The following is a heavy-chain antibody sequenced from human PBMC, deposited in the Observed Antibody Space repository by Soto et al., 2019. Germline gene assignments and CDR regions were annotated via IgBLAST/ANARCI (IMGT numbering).Heavy chain of an antibody. CDR2: ISRSSTGI. D-gene: IGHD6-19*01. CDR3: ARAVTWGLDV. J-gene: IGHJ6*02. Sequence: EVQLVESGGGLVQPGGSLRLSCAASGFTFSLYSMSWVRQAPGKGLEWVSYISRSSTGIHYADSVKGRFTISRDDATNSRHLEMGGLRAGATAVYYCARAVTWGLDVWGQGTTVSISS. CDR1: GFTFSLYS. V-gene: IGHV3-48*04.